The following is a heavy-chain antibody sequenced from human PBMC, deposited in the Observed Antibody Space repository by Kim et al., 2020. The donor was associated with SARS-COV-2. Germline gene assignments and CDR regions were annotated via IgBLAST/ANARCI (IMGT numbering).Heavy chain of an antibody. CDR2: INHSGST. Sequence: SETLSLTCAVYGGSFSGYYWSWIRQPPGKGLEWIGEINHSGSTNYNPSLKSRVTISVDTSKNQFSLKLSSVTAADTAVYYCARVRGVTVLLGYYYFGMDVGGKEPTVPVST. J-gene: IGHJ6*04. CDR3: ARVRGVTVLLGYYYFGMDV. D-gene: IGHD3-10*01. CDR1: GGSFSGYY. V-gene: IGHV4-34*01.